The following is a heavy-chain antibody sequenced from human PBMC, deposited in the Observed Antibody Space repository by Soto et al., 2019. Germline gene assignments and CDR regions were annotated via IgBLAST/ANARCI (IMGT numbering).Heavy chain of an antibody. J-gene: IGHJ6*02. D-gene: IGHD3-10*01. CDR2: ISGSGGST. CDR3: AKDPGSGSYRERYYYYGMDV. V-gene: IGHV3-23*01. CDR1: GFTFSSYA. Sequence: EVQLLEPGGGLVQPGGSLRLSCAASGFTFSSYAMSWVRQAPGKGLEWVSAISGSGGSTYYADSVKGRFTISRDNSKNTLYLQMNSLRAEDTAVYYCAKDPGSGSYRERYYYYGMDVWGQGTTVTVSS.